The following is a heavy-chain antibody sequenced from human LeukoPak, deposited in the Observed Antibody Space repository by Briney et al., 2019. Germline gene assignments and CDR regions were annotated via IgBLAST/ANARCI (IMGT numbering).Heavy chain of an antibody. Sequence: PGESLKIPCKGSGYTFTSYYMHWVRQAPGQGLEWMGWINPNSGGTNYAQKFQGRVTMTRDTSISTAYMELSSLRSDDTAVYYCASISGIAARMWHPPDQVGLDHWGQGTLVTVSS. CDR2: INPNSGGT. CDR1: GYTFTSYY. CDR3: ASISGIAARMWHPPDQVGLDH. V-gene: IGHV1-2*02. J-gene: IGHJ4*02. D-gene: IGHD6-6*01.